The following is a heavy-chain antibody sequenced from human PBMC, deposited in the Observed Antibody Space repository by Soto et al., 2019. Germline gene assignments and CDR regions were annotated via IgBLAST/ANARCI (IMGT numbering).Heavy chain of an antibody. CDR2: IYYSGST. CDR1: GGSISSYY. D-gene: IGHD7-27*01. Sequence: QVQLQESGPGLVKPSETLSLTCTVSGGSISSYYWSWIRQPPGKGLEWIGYIYYSGSTNYNPSLKQRVTISVDTSKNQFSLKLSSVTAADTAVYYCARRAKIDWGYGMDVWGQGTTVTVSS. CDR3: ARRAKIDWGYGMDV. V-gene: IGHV4-59*08. J-gene: IGHJ6*02.